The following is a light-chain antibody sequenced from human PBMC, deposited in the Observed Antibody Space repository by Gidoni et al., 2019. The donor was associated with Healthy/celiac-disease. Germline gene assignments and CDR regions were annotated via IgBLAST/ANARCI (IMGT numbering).Light chain of an antibody. CDR3: CSYAGSRTLV. V-gene: IGLV2-23*01. Sequence: QSALTRPGSVSEAPGQSITISCTGTSSDVGSYNLVSGYQQHPGKAPNPMIYEGSKRPSGVSNRFSGSKSGNTASLTISGLQAADEPDYYCCSYAGSRTLVFGGGTKLTVL. J-gene: IGLJ2*01. CDR1: SSDVGSYNL. CDR2: EGS.